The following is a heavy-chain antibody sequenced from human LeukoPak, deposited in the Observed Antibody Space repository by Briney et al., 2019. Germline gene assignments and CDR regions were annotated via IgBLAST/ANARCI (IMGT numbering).Heavy chain of an antibody. CDR2: FDPEDGET. Sequence: ASVKVSCMISGYSLTELAMHWVRLPPGKGLEWVGGFDPEDGETIYAQKFQGRVTMTRDMSTSTVYMELSSLRSEDTAVYYCAREHCSSTSCYGEADYWGQGTLVTVSS. V-gene: IGHV1-24*01. CDR1: GYSLTELA. J-gene: IGHJ4*02. D-gene: IGHD2-2*01. CDR3: AREHCSSTSCYGEADY.